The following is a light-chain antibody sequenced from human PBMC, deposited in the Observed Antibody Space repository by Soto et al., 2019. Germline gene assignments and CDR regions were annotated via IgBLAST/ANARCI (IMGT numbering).Light chain of an antibody. CDR1: QSVSSN. Sequence: EIVMTQSPATLSVSPGERATLSCRASQSVSSNLASYQQKPDQAPRLLIYGASTRATGIPARFSGSGSGTEFTLTISSLQSEDFAVYYCQQYNNWPPWTFGQGTKVEIK. J-gene: IGKJ1*01. V-gene: IGKV3-15*01. CDR3: QQYNNWPPWT. CDR2: GAS.